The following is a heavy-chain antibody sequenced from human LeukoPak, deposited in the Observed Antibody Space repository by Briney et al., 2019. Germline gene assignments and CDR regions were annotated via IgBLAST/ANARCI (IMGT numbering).Heavy chain of an antibody. CDR1: GFTFSSYA. CDR2: ISYDGSNK. Sequence: PGGPLRLSCAASGFTFSSYAMHWVRQAPGKGLEWVAVISYDGSNKYYADSVKGRFTISRDNSKNTLYLQMNSLRAEDTAVYYCARVIAVAGAFDYWGQGTLVTVSS. D-gene: IGHD6-19*01. J-gene: IGHJ4*02. CDR3: ARVIAVAGAFDY. V-gene: IGHV3-30*04.